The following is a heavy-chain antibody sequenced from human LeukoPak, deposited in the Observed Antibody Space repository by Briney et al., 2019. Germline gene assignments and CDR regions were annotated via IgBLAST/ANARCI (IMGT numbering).Heavy chain of an antibody. V-gene: IGHV3-7*01. Sequence: GESLRLSCAASGFTFSSYWRNWVRQAPGKGLEWMANIKQDGSDKYYVYFVNGVFTIFRDNANNSLLLQMTIMGAEDPPVYYCARDWGLDYWGQGTLVTVSS. CDR2: IKQDGSDK. J-gene: IGHJ4*02. CDR3: ARDWGLDY. D-gene: IGHD3-16*01. CDR1: GFTFSSYW.